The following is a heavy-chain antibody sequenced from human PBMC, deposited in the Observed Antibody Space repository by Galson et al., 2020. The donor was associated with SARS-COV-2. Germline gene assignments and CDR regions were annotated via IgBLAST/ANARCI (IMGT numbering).Heavy chain of an antibody. CDR2: TYHTGSI. D-gene: IGHD5-12*01. CDR1: GYSISSGNY. CDR3: ARDRGWLRYDGFDI. V-gene: IGHV4-38-2*02. Sequence: SETLSLTCTVSGYSISSGNYWGWIRQPPGKGLEWIGSTYHTGSIYYHPSLKSRVTISVDTSKNQFSLKLSSVTAADTAVYYCARDRGWLRYDGFDIWGQGTMVTVSS. J-gene: IGHJ3*02.